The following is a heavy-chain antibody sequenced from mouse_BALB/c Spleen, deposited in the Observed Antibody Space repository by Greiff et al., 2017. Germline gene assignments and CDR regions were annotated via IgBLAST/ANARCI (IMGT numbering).Heavy chain of an antibody. CDR2: IDPANGNT. V-gene: IGHV14-3*02. CDR3: AREVRRAMDY. CDR1: GFNIKDTY. J-gene: IGHJ4*01. D-gene: IGHD2-14*01. Sequence: EVQLVESGAELVKPGASVKLSCTASGFNIKDTYMHWVKQRPEQGLEWIGRIDPANGNTKYDPKFQGKATITADTSSNTAYLQLSSLTSEDTAVYYCAREVRRAMDYWGQGTSVTVSS.